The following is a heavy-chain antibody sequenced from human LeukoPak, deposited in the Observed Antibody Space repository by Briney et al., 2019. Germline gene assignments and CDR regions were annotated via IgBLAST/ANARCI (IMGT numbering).Heavy chain of an antibody. Sequence: PSETLPLTCTVSGGSISSYYWSWIRQPPGKGLEWIGYIYYSGSTNYNPSLKSRVTISVDTSKNQFSLKLSSVTAADTAVYYCARDAHYDSSGGIWGQGTMVTVSS. V-gene: IGHV4-59*01. CDR2: IYYSGST. CDR3: ARDAHYDSSGGI. D-gene: IGHD3-22*01. J-gene: IGHJ3*02. CDR1: GGSISSYY.